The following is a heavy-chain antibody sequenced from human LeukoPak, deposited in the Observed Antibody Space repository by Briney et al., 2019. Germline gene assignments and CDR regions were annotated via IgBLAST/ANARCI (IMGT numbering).Heavy chain of an antibody. Sequence: SGPTLVNPTQTLTLTCAFSGFSLSTSGVGVGWIRQPPGKALEWLAVIYWNDDKRYSPSLTSRLTITKGSSKNQVVLTMTNMDPVDTATYYCAQRGGPWGQGTLVTVSS. CDR1: GFSLSTSGVG. J-gene: IGHJ4*02. CDR2: IYWNDDK. V-gene: IGHV2-5*01. D-gene: IGHD3-16*01. CDR3: AQRGGP.